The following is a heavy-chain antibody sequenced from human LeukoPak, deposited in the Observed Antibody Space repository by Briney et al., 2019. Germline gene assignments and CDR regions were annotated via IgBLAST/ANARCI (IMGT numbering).Heavy chain of an antibody. D-gene: IGHD3-10*01. CDR2: ISGSGGSA. Sequence: PGGSLRLSCAASGFTFSSYAMSWVRQAPGKGLEWVSAISGSGGSAYYADSVKGRFTISRDNSKNTLYLQMNSLRAEDTAVYYCARGLLWFGEFRGFDYWGQGTLVTVSS. CDR1: GFTFSSYA. CDR3: ARGLLWFGEFRGFDY. J-gene: IGHJ4*02. V-gene: IGHV3-23*01.